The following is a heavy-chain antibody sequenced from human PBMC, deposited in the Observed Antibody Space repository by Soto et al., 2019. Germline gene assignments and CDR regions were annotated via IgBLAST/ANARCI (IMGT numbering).Heavy chain of an antibody. D-gene: IGHD7-27*01. Sequence: SETLSLTCSVSGDSISSLDYFWAWIRQPPGQALEYIGYIYKSATTYYNPSFESRVAISVDTSKSQFSLNVTSVTAADTTVYFCARGRYCLTGRCFPNWFDSWGQGALVTVSS. V-gene: IGHV4-30-4*01. CDR3: ARGRYCLTGRCFPNWFDS. CDR2: IYKSATT. J-gene: IGHJ5*01. CDR1: GDSISSLDYF.